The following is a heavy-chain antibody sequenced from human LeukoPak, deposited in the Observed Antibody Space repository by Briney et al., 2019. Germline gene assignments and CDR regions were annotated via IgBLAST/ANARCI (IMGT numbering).Heavy chain of an antibody. CDR1: GFTFSTYR. J-gene: IGHJ4*02. Sequence: PGGSLRLSCAASGFTFSTYRMHWVRQAPGKGLLWVSRINTDGSITNYADSVKGRFTISRDNAKNTLYLQMNSLRAEDTALYYCARRDIIRGTDYWGQGTLVTVSS. D-gene: IGHD1-14*01. CDR2: INTDGSIT. CDR3: ARRDIIRGTDY. V-gene: IGHV3-74*01.